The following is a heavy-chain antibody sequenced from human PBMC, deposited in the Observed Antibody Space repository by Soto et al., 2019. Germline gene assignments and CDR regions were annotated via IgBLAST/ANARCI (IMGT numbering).Heavy chain of an antibody. CDR1: GGSISSSNW. J-gene: IGHJ6*02. Sequence: QVQLQESGPGLVKPSGTLSLTCAVSGGSISSSNWWSWVRQPPGKGLEWIGEIYHSGSTNYNPSLKSRVAMSVDKSKNQFSLKLSSVTAADTAVYYCARAHGNYYYGMDVWGQGTTVTVSS. CDR3: ARAHGNYYYGMDV. CDR2: IYHSGST. D-gene: IGHD4-17*01. V-gene: IGHV4-4*02.